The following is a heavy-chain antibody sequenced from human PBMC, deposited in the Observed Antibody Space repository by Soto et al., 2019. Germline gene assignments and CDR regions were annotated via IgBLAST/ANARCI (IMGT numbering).Heavy chain of an antibody. CDR2: IDHSGST. J-gene: IGHJ3*02. CDR1: GGSFSGYY. Sequence: PGETLSLTCAVYGGSFSGYYWSWIRQPPGKGLEWIGEIDHSGSTNYNPSLESRVTISVDTPKNQSSLKLSSVTAADTAVYYCARSIRLQQQLVQKAFDIWAQGTMVTVSS. V-gene: IGHV4-34*01. D-gene: IGHD6-13*01. CDR3: ARSIRLQQQLVQKAFDI.